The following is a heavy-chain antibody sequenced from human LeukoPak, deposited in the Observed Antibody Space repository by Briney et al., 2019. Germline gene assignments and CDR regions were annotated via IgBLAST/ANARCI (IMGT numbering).Heavy chain of an antibody. CDR2: IVVGSGNT. CDR3: SSVHASVGIRYFDWLFPFDP. D-gene: IGHD3-9*01. CDR1: GFTFTSSA. Sequence: SVKVSCKASGFTFTSSAMQWVRQARGQRLEWIGWIVVGSGNTNYAQKFQERVTITRDMSTGTAYMELSSLRSEDTAVYYCSSVHASVGIRYFDWLFPFDPWGQGTLVTVSS. J-gene: IGHJ5*02. V-gene: IGHV1-58*02.